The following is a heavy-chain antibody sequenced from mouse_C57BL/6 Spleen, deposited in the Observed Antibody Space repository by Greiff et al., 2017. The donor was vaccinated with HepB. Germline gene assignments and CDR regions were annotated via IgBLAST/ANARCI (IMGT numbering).Heavy chain of an antibody. J-gene: IGHJ4*01. CDR2: IYPGGGYT. CDR3: ARAGTVVARGAMDY. CDR1: GYTFTNYW. V-gene: IGHV1-63*01. D-gene: IGHD1-1*01. Sequence: VQLQQSGAELVRPGTSVKMSCKASGYTFTNYWIGWAKQRPGHGLEWIGDIYPGGGYTNYNEKFKGKATLTADKSSSTAYMQFSSLTSEDSAIYYCARAGTVVARGAMDYWGQGTSVTVSS.